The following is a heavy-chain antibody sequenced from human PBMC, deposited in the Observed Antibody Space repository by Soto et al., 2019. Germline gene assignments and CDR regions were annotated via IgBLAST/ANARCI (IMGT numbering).Heavy chain of an antibody. Sequence: QVQLVESGGGLVKPGGSLRLSCAASGFTFSDYYMSWIRQAPGKGLEWVSYISSSSSYTNYADSVKGRFTISRDNAKNSLYLQMTSLRSEDTAVYYCASTSGSRTRYWYFDLWGRGTLVTVSS. CDR2: ISSSSSYT. V-gene: IGHV3-11*05. CDR1: GFTFSDYY. J-gene: IGHJ2*01. CDR3: ASTSGSRTRYWYFDL. D-gene: IGHD3-22*01.